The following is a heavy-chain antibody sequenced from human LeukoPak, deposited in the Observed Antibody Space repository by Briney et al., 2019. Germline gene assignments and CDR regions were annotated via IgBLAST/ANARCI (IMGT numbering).Heavy chain of an antibody. D-gene: IGHD3-22*01. V-gene: IGHV1-69*13. CDR1: GGTFSSYA. CDR2: IIPIFGTA. J-gene: IGHJ4*02. CDR3: ARVYSSGYYDDY. Sequence: ASVKVSCKASGGTFSSYAISWVRQAPGQGLEWMGGIIPIFGTANYAQKFQGRVTITADESTSTAYMELSSLRSEDTAVYYCARVYSSGYYDDYWGQGTLVTVSS.